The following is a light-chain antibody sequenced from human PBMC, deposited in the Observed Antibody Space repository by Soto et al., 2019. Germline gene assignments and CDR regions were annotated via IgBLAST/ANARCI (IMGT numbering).Light chain of an antibody. CDR1: QGISTY. J-gene: IGKJ4*01. CDR3: QQLNSYPLT. CDR2: AAS. Sequence: IQLTQTPSSLSASVGDRVTITCRASQGISTYLAWYQQKPGKAPKLLIYAASTLQSGVPSRFSGSGSGTDFTLTISSLQPEDVATYYCQQLNSYPLTFGGGTKEDIK. V-gene: IGKV1-9*01.